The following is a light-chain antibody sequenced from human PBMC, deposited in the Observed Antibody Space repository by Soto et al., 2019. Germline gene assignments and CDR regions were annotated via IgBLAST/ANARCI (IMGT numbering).Light chain of an antibody. CDR2: RNT. CDR3: SAWDDSLSGDVV. Sequence: QSVLTQPPSASGTPGQRVTISCSGSSSNIGSNYVFWYQQLPGTAPKLLIYRNTQRPSGVPDRFSGSKSGTSASLAISGLRPEDEADYYCSAWDDSLSGDVVFGGGTKLTVL. J-gene: IGLJ2*01. CDR1: SSNIGSNY. V-gene: IGLV1-47*01.